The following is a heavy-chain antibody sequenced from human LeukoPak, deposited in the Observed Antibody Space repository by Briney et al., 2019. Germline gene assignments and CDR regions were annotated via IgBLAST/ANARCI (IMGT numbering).Heavy chain of an antibody. V-gene: IGHV3-64*02. CDR2: ITSSGTGT. CDR1: GFILSSSA. Sequence: TGGSLRLSCTASGFILSSSAMHWVRQAPGKGLEFVSVITSSGTGTDYADSVKGRFTISRDNSKNTLYLQMGSLRADDMAIYYCARIRSGWYFDYWGQGTLVTVSS. D-gene: IGHD6-19*01. CDR3: ARIRSGWYFDY. J-gene: IGHJ4*02.